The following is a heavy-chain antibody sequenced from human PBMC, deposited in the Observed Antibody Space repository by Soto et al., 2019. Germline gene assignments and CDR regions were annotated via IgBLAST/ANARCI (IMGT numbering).Heavy chain of an antibody. J-gene: IGHJ4*02. CDR1: GFTFNNYW. D-gene: IGHD6-13*01. CDR3: SRLSSSSWYPFEY. Sequence: GGSLRLSCAASGFTFNNYWMSWVRQAPGKGLEWVANIKKDGSEKYYVDSVKGRFTISRDNAKNLVYLQMNSLRADDTAVYYCSRLSSSSWYPFEYWGQGIQVTVSS. V-gene: IGHV3-7*01. CDR2: IKKDGSEK.